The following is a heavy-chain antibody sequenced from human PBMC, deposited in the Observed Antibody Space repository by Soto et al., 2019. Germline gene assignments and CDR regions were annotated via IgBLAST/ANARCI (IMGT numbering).Heavy chain of an antibody. V-gene: IGHV3-48*02. CDR1: VFSFSIYR. Sequence: PWGSLLVPCAPYVFSFSIYRMNSVRQAPGKGLEWVSYISGRSSAIYYADSVKGRFTISRDNAKNSLYLQMNSLRDEDTAVYYCARDLVPAAKLDAFDIWGQGTMVTVSS. CDR2: ISGRSSAI. CDR3: ARDLVPAAKLDAFDI. J-gene: IGHJ3*02. D-gene: IGHD2-2*01.